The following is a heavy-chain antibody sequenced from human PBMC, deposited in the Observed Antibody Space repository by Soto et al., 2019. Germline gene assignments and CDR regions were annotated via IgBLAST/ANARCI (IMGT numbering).Heavy chain of an antibody. D-gene: IGHD6-6*01. CDR1: GYTFTSYD. CDR3: ATAHIAARPFYYYYYGMDV. J-gene: IGHJ6*02. Sequence: ASVKVSCKASGYTFTSYDINWVRQATGQGLEWMGWMNPNSGNTGYAQKFQGRVTMTRNTSISTAYMELSSLRSEDTAVYYCATAHIAARPFYYYYYGMDVWGQGTTVTVSS. CDR2: MNPNSGNT. V-gene: IGHV1-8*01.